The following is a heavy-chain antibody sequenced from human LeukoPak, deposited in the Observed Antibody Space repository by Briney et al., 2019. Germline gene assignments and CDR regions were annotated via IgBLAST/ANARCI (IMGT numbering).Heavy chain of an antibody. CDR1: GGTFSSYA. J-gene: IGHJ6*02. Sequence: ASVKVSCKASGGTFSSYAISWVRQAPGQGLEWMGGIIPIFGTANYAQKFQGRVTITADESTSTAHMELSSLRSEDTAVYYCARGPLEWLNNYYYYGMDVWGQGTTVTVSS. CDR2: IIPIFGTA. CDR3: ARGPLEWLNNYYYYGMDV. V-gene: IGHV1-69*13. D-gene: IGHD3-3*01.